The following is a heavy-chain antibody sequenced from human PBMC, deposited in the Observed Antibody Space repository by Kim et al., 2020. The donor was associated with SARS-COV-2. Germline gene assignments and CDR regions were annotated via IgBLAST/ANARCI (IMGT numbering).Heavy chain of an antibody. V-gene: IGHV3-48*02. D-gene: IGHD2-2*02. CDR1: GFTFSSYS. CDR2: ISSSSSTI. CDR3: ARDNPIVVVPAAISFFGGWFDP. Sequence: GGSLRLSCAASGFTFSSYSMNWVRQAPGKGLEWVSYISSSSSTIYYADSVKGRFTISRDNAKNSLYLQMNSLRDEDTAVYYCARDNPIVVVPAAISFFGGWFDPWGQGTLVTVSS. J-gene: IGHJ5*02.